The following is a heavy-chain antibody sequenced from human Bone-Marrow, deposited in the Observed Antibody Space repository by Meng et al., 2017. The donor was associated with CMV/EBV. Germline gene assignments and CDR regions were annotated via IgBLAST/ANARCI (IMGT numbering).Heavy chain of an antibody. CDR1: GYNFTTYW. CDR2: IYPDDSDT. D-gene: IGHD6-6*01. V-gene: IGHV5-51*01. Sequence: QDSCKGSGYNFTTYWIGWVRQMPGKGLEWMGNIYPDDSDTRYSPSFQGQVTISADKSITTAYLQWNSLKASDTAMYYCARFSGLAARQFYRGVDVWGQGTTVTVSS. J-gene: IGHJ6*02. CDR3: ARFSGLAARQFYRGVDV.